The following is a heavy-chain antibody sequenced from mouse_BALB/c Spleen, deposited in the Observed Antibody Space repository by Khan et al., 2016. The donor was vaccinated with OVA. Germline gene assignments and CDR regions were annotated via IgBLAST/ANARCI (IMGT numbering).Heavy chain of an antibody. CDR3: APVGTYCVSFAY. J-gene: IGHJ3*01. CDR1: GYTFTSYV. Sequence: EVELVESGPELVKPGASVKMSCKASGYTFTSYVMHWVKQKPGLGLEWIGYIYPFNDDTKYNEKFKGKATLTSDKSSSTAYMELNSLTSEDSAVYYCAPVGTYCVSFAYWGQGTLVTVSA. V-gene: IGHV1S136*01. D-gene: IGHD1-1*01. CDR2: IYPFNDDT.